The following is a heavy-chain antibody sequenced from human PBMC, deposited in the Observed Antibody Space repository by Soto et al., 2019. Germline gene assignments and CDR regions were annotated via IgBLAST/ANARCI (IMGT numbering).Heavy chain of an antibody. CDR3: ARDGSSSGY. CDR2: IYYSGST. V-gene: IGHV4-61*08. D-gene: IGHD6-25*01. Sequence: SETLSLTCTVSGGSVSSGAYYWSWIRQPPGKGLEWIGYIYYSGSTNYNPSLKSRVTISIDTSKNQFFLKLNSVTAADTAVYYCARDGSSSGYWGQGTLVTVSS. CDR1: GGSVSSGAYY. J-gene: IGHJ4*02.